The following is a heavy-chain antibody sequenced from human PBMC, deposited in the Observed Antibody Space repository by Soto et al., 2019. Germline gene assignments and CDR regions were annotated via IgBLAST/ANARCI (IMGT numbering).Heavy chain of an antibody. CDR2: IYSDGST. V-gene: IGHV3-53*01. D-gene: IGHD3-10*01. CDR3: ARDRSGSSGYYGMDV. Sequence: GGSLRLSCAASGFTVSSNYMSWVRQAPGKGLEWVSVIYSDGSTYYADSVKGRFTISRDNSKNMLYLQMNSLRAEDTAVYYCARDRSGSSGYYGMDVWGQGTTVTVSS. CDR1: GFTVSSNY. J-gene: IGHJ6*02.